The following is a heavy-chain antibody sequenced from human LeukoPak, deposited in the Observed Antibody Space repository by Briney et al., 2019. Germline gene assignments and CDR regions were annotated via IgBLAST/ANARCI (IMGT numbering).Heavy chain of an antibody. D-gene: IGHD3-10*01. CDR3: APNPDYYGSGSFDY. Sequence: GGSLRLSCAASGFTFSSYWMSWVRQAPGKGLEWVANIKQDGSEKYYVDSVKGRFTISRDNAKNSLYLQMNSLRAEDTAVYYCAPNPDYYGSGSFDYWGQGTLVTVSS. CDR1: GFTFSSYW. CDR2: IKQDGSEK. V-gene: IGHV3-7*01. J-gene: IGHJ4*02.